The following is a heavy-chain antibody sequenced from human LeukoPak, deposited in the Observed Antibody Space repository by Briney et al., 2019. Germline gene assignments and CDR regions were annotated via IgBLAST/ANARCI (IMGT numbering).Heavy chain of an antibody. J-gene: IGHJ4*02. CDR2: ISSGGSTI. Sequence: GGSLRLSCAVSGFSFSDYYMSCIRQALGKGLEWVSYISSGGSTISHADSVKGRFTISRDNAENSLYLQMSSLRGEDTAVYYCAKDKAPGSWHTPSDYWGQGTLVTVSS. CDR3: AKDKAPGSWHTPSDY. CDR1: GFSFSDYY. V-gene: IGHV3-11*01. D-gene: IGHD6-13*01.